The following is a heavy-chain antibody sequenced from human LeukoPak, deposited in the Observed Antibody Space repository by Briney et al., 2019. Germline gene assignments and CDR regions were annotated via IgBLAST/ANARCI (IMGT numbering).Heavy chain of an antibody. D-gene: IGHD2-2*01. J-gene: IGHJ4*02. V-gene: IGHV3-21*01. CDR1: GFTFNSHS. Sequence: PGGSLRLSCAASGFTFNSHSMNWVRQAPGKGLEWVSSISPSGNNIYYADSVEGRFTISRDNAKNSLYLQMNSLRAEDTSVYYCARDLSSSTSCYSYWGQGTLVTVSS. CDR3: ARDLSSSTSCYSY. CDR2: ISPSGNNI.